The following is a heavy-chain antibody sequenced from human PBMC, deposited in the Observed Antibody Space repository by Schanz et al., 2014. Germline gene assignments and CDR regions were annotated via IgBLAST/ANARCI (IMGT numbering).Heavy chain of an antibody. V-gene: IGHV3-23*04. Sequence: VPLVESGGGVVQPGRSLRLSCAASGFTFSSYGMHWVRQAPGKGLEWVSAISGSGGSTYYADSVKGRFTISRDNSKNTVHLQMNSLRAEDTAVYYCAKSLESCPGGRCSRGYFDCWGQGTLVTVSS. CDR3: AKSLESCPGGRCSRGYFDC. CDR2: ISGSGGST. CDR1: GFTFSSYG. J-gene: IGHJ4*02. D-gene: IGHD2-8*02.